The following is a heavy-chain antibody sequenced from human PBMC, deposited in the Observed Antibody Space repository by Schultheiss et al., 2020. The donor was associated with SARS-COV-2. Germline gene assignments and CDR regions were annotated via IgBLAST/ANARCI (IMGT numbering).Heavy chain of an antibody. V-gene: IGHV3-21*01. CDR2: ISSSSSYI. CDR1: GFTLTTYV. CDR3: ARGTYCSSTSCKNLYYYYMDV. Sequence: GGSLRLSCAASGFTLTTYVMSWVRQAPGKGLEWVSSISSSSSYIYYADSVKGRFTISRDNAKNSLYLQMNSLRAEDTAVYYCARGTYCSSTSCKNLYYYYMDVWGKGTTVTVSS. D-gene: IGHD2-2*01. J-gene: IGHJ6*03.